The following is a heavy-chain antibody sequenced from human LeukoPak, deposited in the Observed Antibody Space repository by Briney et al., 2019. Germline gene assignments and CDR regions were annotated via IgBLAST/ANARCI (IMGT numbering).Heavy chain of an antibody. CDR3: ARDVRKQGLWS. J-gene: IGHJ4*02. CDR2: IYSGDRT. V-gene: IGHV3-66*01. D-gene: IGHD3-10*01. Sequence: PGGSLRLSCAASGFTVSTYYMSWVRQAPGKGLEWVSIIYSGDRTDYADSLKGRFTISRDTSKNTLYLQMSSLRAEDTAVYYCARDVRKQGLWSWGQGTLVTVSS. CDR1: GFTVSTYY.